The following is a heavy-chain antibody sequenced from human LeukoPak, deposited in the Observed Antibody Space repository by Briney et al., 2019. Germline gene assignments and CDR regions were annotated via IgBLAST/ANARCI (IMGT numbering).Heavy chain of an antibody. D-gene: IGHD3-10*01. V-gene: IGHV7-4-1*02. CDR1: GYIFNTYG. J-gene: IGHJ6*04. CDR2: INTDTGRP. Sequence: ASVKVSCKASGYIFNTYGISWVRQAPGQGLEWMGWINTDTGRPTYAQGFTGRFVFSLDTSVTTAYLQISSLRPEDTAVYYCARDGDGDVWGNGTTVTVSS. CDR3: ARDGDGDV.